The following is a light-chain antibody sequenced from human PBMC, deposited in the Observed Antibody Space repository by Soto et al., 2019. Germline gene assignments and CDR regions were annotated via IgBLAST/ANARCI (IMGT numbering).Light chain of an antibody. Sequence: EIALTQSLGTLSLSAGERATLSCRASQSVSSNLAWYQQKPGQAPRLLIYGASTRATGIPARFSGSGSGTDFTLTISRLEPEDFAVYYCQQYGSSPRTFGQGTKV. CDR2: GAS. CDR1: QSVSSN. J-gene: IGKJ1*01. V-gene: IGKV3-20*01. CDR3: QQYGSSPRT.